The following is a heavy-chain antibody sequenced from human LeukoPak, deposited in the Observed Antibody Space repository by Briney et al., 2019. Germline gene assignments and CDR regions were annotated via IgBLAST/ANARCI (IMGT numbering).Heavy chain of an antibody. D-gene: IGHD2-15*01. CDR1: GFTFSSYG. J-gene: IGHJ6*03. Sequence: GGSLRLSCAASGFTFSSYGIHWVRQAPGKGLEWVAFIRFDGNDKYYADSVKGRFTLSRDNSKNTLYLQMNSLRAEDTAVYYCAKSGLLNYYYYYMDVWGKGTTVTVSS. V-gene: IGHV3-30*02. CDR2: IRFDGNDK. CDR3: AKSGLLNYYYYYMDV.